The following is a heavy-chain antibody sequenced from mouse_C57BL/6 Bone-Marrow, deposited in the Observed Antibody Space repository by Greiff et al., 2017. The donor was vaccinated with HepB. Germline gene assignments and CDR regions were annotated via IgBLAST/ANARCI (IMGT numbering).Heavy chain of an antibody. Sequence: VQLQQSGAELARPGASVKLSCKASGYTFTSYGISWVKQRPGQGLEWIGEIYPRSGNTYYNDMFTGKATLTADKSSSTAYMERRSLTSEDSAVYVCASDYCSKGVDYWGQGTTVTVSS. J-gene: IGHJ2*01. D-gene: IGHD1-1*01. CDR2: IYPRSGNT. CDR1: GYTFTSYG. V-gene: IGHV1-81*01. CDR3: ASDYCSKGVDY.